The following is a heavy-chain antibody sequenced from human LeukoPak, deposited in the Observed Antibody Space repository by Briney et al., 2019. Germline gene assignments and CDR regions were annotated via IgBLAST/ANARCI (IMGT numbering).Heavy chain of an antibody. V-gene: IGHV4-61*01. CDR1: GGSVSSNSYY. CDR3: ARDFNYYGSGSFWFDP. J-gene: IGHJ5*02. Sequence: SETLSLTCTGSGGSVSSNSYYWSWIRQPPGKGLEWIGYIHYSGSTNYNPSLKSRVTISIDTSKNQFSLKLSSVTAADTAVYYCARDFNYYGSGSFWFDPRGQGTLVTVSS. D-gene: IGHD3-10*01. CDR2: IHYSGST.